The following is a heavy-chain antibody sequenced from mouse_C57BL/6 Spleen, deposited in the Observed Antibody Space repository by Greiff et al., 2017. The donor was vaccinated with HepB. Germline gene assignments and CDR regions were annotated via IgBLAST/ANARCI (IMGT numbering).Heavy chain of an antibody. V-gene: IGHV1-26*01. J-gene: IGHJ4*01. Sequence: EVQLQQSGPELVKPGASVKISCKASGYTFTDYYMNWVQQSHGKSLEWIGDINPNNGGTSYNQKFKGKATLTVDKSSSTGDMEISSLTSEDSSVYYCASPTAQATTCNAMDYWGQGASVTVSS. D-gene: IGHD3-2*02. CDR2: INPNNGGT. CDR3: ASPTAQATTCNAMDY. CDR1: GYTFTDYY.